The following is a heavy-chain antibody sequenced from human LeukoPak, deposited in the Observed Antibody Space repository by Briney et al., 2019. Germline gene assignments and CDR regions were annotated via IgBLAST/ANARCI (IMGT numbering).Heavy chain of an antibody. CDR1: GYTFTSYD. CDR2: MNPNSGNT. V-gene: IGHV1-8*01. J-gene: IGHJ3*02. Sequence: GASVKVSCKASGYTFTSYDINWVRQATGQGLEWMGWMNPNSGNTGYAQKFQGRVTMTRNTSISTAYMELSSLRSEDTAVYYCASPRTLDDAFDIWGQGTMVTVSS. CDR3: ASPRTLDDAFDI. D-gene: IGHD1-1*01.